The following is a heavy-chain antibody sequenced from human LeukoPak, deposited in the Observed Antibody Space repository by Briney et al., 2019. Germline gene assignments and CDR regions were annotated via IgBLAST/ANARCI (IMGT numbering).Heavy chain of an antibody. CDR1: GYTFIDYS. V-gene: IGHV1-2*02. CDR2: IIPNSGGT. Sequence: ASVKVSCKASGYTFIDYSMHWVRQAPGQGLEWLGWIIPNSGGTDYAQKFQGRVTMTRDTSISTAYMELSRLRSDDTAVYYCVRVDNYDILTFDQWGQGTLVTVSS. J-gene: IGHJ4*02. CDR3: VRVDNYDILTFDQ. D-gene: IGHD3-9*01.